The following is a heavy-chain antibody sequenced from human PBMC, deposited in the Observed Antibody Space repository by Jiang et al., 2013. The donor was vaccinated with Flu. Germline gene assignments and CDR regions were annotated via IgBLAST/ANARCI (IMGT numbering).Heavy chain of an antibody. V-gene: IGHV4-59*12. CDR1: GDSISSYY. J-gene: IGHJ4*02. CDR2: MYYSGST. Sequence: GLVKPSETLSLTCTVSGDSISSYYWSWIRQPPGKGLEWIAYMYYSGSTNYNPSLKSRVTMSVDTSKNQFSLKLTSVTAADTAVYYCARDWNWLTGYFFDYWGQGTLVTVSS. CDR3: ARDWNWLTGYFFDY. D-gene: IGHD3-9*01.